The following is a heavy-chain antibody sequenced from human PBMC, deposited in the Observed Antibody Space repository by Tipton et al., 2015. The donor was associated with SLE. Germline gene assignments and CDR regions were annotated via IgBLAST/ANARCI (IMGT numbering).Heavy chain of an antibody. Sequence: GSLRLSCAASGFTFSSYDMSWVRQAPGTGLAWVSVIYSGGSTYYADSVKGRFTISRDNSKNTLYLQMNSLRAEDTAVYYCAKGVWGSSWYFDLWGRGTLVTVSS. CDR1: GFTFSSYD. J-gene: IGHJ2*01. D-gene: IGHD3-16*01. V-gene: IGHV3-23*03. CDR3: AKGVWGSSWYFDL. CDR2: IYSGGST.